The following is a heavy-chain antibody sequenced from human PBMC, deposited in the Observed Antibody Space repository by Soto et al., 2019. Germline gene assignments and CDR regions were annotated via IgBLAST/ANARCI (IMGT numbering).Heavy chain of an antibody. J-gene: IGHJ6*02. Sequence: GGSLRLSCAASGFTLNTYAMSWVRQAPWKGLEWFSASSGSGGSTHYADSVKGRFTISKDNSKNTVYLQMNSLRAEDTAVYYCTKGYCSRTSCYFYCYATDVWGQGTAVTVSS. D-gene: IGHD2-2*01. CDR2: SSGSGGST. V-gene: IGHV3-23*01. CDR1: GFTLNTYA. CDR3: TKGYCSRTSCYFYCYATDV.